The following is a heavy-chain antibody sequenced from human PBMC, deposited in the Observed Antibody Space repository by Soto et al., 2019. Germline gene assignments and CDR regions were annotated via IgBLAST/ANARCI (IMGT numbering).Heavy chain of an antibody. CDR2: ISGSGGST. Sequence: GRSARLSCAASGFAFSSDPMICVRQAPGKGLEWVSAISGSGGSTYYADSVKGRFTISRDNSKNTLYLQMNSLRAEDTAVYYCAKDLAPVTTPYFAHWGQGTLVPVSS. J-gene: IGHJ4*02. D-gene: IGHD4-17*01. V-gene: IGHV3-23*01. CDR3: AKDLAPVTTPYFAH. CDR1: GFAFSSDP.